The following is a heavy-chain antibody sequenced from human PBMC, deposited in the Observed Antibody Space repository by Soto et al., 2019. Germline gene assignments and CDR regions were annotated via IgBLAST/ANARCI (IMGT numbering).Heavy chain of an antibody. J-gene: IGHJ4*02. CDR1: GVSISNNY. CDR3: TRANSYSEY. V-gene: IGHV4-59*01. CDR2: IYYNGNT. Sequence: QVQLQESGPGLVKPSETLSLTCTVSGVSISNNYWSWIRQPPGKGLEWIGYIYYNGNTNYSPSLKRPLTMAVDTSMNQISLKLTTVTAADTALYYCTRANSYSEYWRQGTLVTVSS. D-gene: IGHD7-27*01.